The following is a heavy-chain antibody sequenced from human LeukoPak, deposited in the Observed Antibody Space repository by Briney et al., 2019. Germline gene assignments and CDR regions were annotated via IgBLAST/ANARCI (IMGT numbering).Heavy chain of an antibody. CDR1: GFTFSSYE. D-gene: IGHD3-10*01. J-gene: IGHJ6*02. CDR3: ARDPDYYGSGGYSPYGMDV. V-gene: IGHV3-48*03. CDR2: ISSSGSTI. Sequence: PGGSLRLSCAASGFTFSSYEMNWVRQAPGKGLEWVSYISSSGSTIYYADSVKGRFTISRDNAKNSLYLQMNSLRAEDTAVYYCARDPDYYGSGGYSPYGMDVWGQGTTVTVSS.